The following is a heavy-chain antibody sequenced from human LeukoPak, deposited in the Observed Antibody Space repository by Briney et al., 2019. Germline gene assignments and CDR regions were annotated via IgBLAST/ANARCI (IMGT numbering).Heavy chain of an antibody. CDR3: ARYYAWGFDY. V-gene: IGHV3-33*08. Sequence: GGSLRLSCAASGFTFSSYWMSWVRQAPGKGLEWVALIWYDAINKYYADSVKGRFTISRDNSKNTLYLQMNSLRAEDTAVYYCARYYAWGFDYWGQGTLVTVSS. J-gene: IGHJ4*02. CDR1: GFTFSSYW. D-gene: IGHD3-16*01. CDR2: IWYDAINK.